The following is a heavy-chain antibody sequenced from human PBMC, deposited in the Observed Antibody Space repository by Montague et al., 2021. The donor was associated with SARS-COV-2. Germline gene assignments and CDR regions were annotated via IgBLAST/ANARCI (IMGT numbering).Heavy chain of an antibody. V-gene: IGHV4-39*02. D-gene: IGHD6-19*01. Sequence: SETLSLTCTVSGGSISSSSYYWGWIRQPPGKGLEWIGCIYYSGSSYYNPSLRSRVTISVDTSKDQFSLKLSSVTAADTAVYYCARDALRCVAGTHNWFDPWGQGTLVTVSS. CDR3: ARDALRCVAGTHNWFDP. J-gene: IGHJ5*02. CDR1: GGSISSSSYY. CDR2: IYYSGSS.